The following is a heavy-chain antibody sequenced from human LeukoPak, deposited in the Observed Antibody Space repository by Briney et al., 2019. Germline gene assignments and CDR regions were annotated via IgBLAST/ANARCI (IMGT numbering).Heavy chain of an antibody. D-gene: IGHD5-18*01. CDR2: IYYSGST. J-gene: IGHJ3*02. Sequence: SETLSLTCTVSGVSISSGGYHWSWIRQHPEKGLEWIGYIYYSGSTYYNPSLKSRVSISVDTSKNQFSLKLSSVTAADTAVYYCARDSTRTAPGAFDIWGQGTMVIVSS. CDR1: GVSISSGGYH. CDR3: ARDSTRTAPGAFDI. V-gene: IGHV4-31*03.